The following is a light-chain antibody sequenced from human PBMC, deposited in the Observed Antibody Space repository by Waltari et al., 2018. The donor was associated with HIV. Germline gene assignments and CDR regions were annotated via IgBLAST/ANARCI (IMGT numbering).Light chain of an antibody. CDR3: QQYSGSPRT. Sequence: EIVLTQSPGTLSLSQGERATLSCRASQSVSNNYLAWYQHKPGQAPRVLIYGVSSRATGIPDRFSGSGSGTEFTLTISRLEPEDFAVYYCQQYSGSPRTFGQGTKVEFK. J-gene: IGKJ1*01. V-gene: IGKV3-20*01. CDR2: GVS. CDR1: QSVSNNY.